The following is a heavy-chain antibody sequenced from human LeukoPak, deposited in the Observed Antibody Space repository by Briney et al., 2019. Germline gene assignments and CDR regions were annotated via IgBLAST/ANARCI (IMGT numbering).Heavy chain of an antibody. D-gene: IGHD3-22*01. CDR1: GFTFDDYA. CDR2: ISWNSGSI. Sequence: GGSLRLSCAASGFTFDDYAMHWVRQAPGKGLEWVSGISWNSGSIGYADSVKGRFTISRDNAKNSLYLQMNSLRAEDTAVYYCARDDYYDSSGYYYDAFDIWGQGTMVTVSS. V-gene: IGHV3-9*01. CDR3: ARDDYYDSSGYYYDAFDI. J-gene: IGHJ3*02.